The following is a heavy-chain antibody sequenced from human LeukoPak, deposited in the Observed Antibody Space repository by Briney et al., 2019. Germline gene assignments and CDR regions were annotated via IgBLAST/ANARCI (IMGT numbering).Heavy chain of an antibody. CDR3: ARVSPIAVAAFDY. J-gene: IGHJ4*02. V-gene: IGHV4-59*01. CDR2: LYYSGRT. D-gene: IGHD6-19*01. CDR1: GGSISSYY. Sequence: SETLSLTCTVSGGSISSYYWSWIRQPPGKGLEWHGYLYYSGRTNYNPSLKSRVTISVDTPKNQFSLKLSSVTAADTAVYYCARVSPIAVAAFDYWGQGTLVTVSS.